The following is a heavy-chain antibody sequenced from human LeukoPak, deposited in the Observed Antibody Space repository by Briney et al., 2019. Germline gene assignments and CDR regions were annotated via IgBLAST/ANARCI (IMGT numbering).Heavy chain of an antibody. CDR2: IKQDGSEK. V-gene: IGHV3-7*01. J-gene: IGHJ4*02. CDR1: GFTFSSYW. CDR3: ARDRYSYGRLVDY. D-gene: IGHD5-18*01. Sequence: PGGSLRLSCAASGFTFSSYWMSWVRQAPGKGLEWVANIKQDGSEKYYVDSVKGRFTISRDNAKNSLYLQMNSLRAEDTAVYYCARDRYSYGRLVDYWGQGTLVTVSS.